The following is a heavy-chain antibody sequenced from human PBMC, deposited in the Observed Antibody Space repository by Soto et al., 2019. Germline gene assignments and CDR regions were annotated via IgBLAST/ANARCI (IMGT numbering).Heavy chain of an antibody. CDR2: ISGSGGST. CDR1: GFTFSSYA. V-gene: IGHV3-23*01. Sequence: EVQLLESGGGLVQPGGFLRLSCAASGFTFSSYAMKLVRQGPGKGLEWVSVISGSGGSTYYADAVKGRFTISRDNSKNTLYLQMNSLRAEDTAVYYCAKRTVGWYFDLWGRGTLVTVSS. CDR3: AKRTVGWYFDL. J-gene: IGHJ2*01. D-gene: IGHD4-17*01.